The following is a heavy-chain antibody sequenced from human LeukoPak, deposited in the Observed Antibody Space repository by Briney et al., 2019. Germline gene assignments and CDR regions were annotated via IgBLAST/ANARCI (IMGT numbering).Heavy chain of an antibody. V-gene: IGHV4-59*01. D-gene: IGHD4-17*01. CDR3: ARAVHGYGDPYGMDV. CDR2: IYYSGST. Sequence: SETLSLTCTVSGGSISSYYWSWIRQPPGKGLEWIGYIYYSGSTNYNPSLKSRVTISVDTSKNQFSLKLSSVTAADTAVYYCARAVHGYGDPYGMDVWGQGTTVTVSS. J-gene: IGHJ6*02. CDR1: GGSISSYY.